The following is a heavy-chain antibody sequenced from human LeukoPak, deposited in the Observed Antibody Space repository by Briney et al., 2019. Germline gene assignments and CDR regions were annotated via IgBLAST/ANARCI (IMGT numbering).Heavy chain of an antibody. J-gene: IGHJ6*03. CDR3: ARSNYYYYYMDV. Sequence: GGSLRLSCAASGFTFDDYTMHWVRQAPGKGLEWVSLISWDGGSTYYADSVKGRVTISRDNSKKSLYLQMNSLRTEDTALYYCARSNYYYYYMDVWGKGTTVTVSS. CDR2: ISWDGGST. CDR1: GFTFDDYT. V-gene: IGHV3-43*01.